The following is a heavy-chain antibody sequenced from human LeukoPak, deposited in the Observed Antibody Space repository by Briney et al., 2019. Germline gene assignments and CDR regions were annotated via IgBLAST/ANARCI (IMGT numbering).Heavy chain of an antibody. CDR3: ARAHIAARPLYFDL. V-gene: IGHV4-34*01. CDR1: GGSFSGYY. J-gene: IGHJ2*01. CDR2: INHSGST. Sequence: SETLSLTCAVYGGSFSGYYWSWIRQPPGKGLEWIREINHSGSTNYNPSLKSRVTISVDTSKNQFSLKLSSVTAADTAVYYCARAHIAARPLYFDLWGRGTLVTVSS. D-gene: IGHD6-6*01.